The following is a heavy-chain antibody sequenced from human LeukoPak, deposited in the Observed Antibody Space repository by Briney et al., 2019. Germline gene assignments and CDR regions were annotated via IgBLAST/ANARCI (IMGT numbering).Heavy chain of an antibody. V-gene: IGHV1-2*02. J-gene: IGHJ6*03. D-gene: IGHD3-3*01. CDR3: ARGAYDFWSGYYYPGYYYYMDV. Sequence: ASVKVSCKTSGYTFTGYYMHWVRQAPGQGLEWMGWINPNSGGTNYAQKFQGRVTMTRDTSISTAYMELSRLRSDDTAVYYCARGAYDFWSGYYYPGYYYYMDVWGKGTTVTVSS. CDR1: GYTFTGYY. CDR2: INPNSGGT.